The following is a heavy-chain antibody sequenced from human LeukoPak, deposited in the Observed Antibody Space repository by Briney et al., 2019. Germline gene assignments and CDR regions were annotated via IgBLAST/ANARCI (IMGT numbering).Heavy chain of an antibody. CDR1: GYTFSSYW. CDR3: ARAPLGELSLSEFDY. D-gene: IGHD3-16*02. CDR2: IYPGDSDT. J-gene: IGHJ4*02. V-gene: IGHV5-51*01. Sequence: GESLKISCKGSGYTFSSYWIGWVRQMPGKGLEWMGIIYPGDSDTRYSPSFQGQVTISADKSISTAYLQWSSLKASDTAMYYCARAPLGELSLSEFDYWGQGTLVTVSS.